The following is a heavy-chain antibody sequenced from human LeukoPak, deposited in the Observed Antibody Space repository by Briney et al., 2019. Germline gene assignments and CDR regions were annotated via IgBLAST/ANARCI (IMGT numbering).Heavy chain of an antibody. J-gene: IGHJ6*03. V-gene: IGHV3-7*01. CDR1: GFNFRNSW. CDR2: IKEDGSET. Sequence: GGSLILSCAASGFNFRNSWMTWVRQAPGRGLEFVVNIKEDGSETNYVDSVKGRFTISRDNAKNSLYLQMNSLRAEDTAVYYCARVGPWVNPDYYFYYMDVWGKGTTVTVSS. D-gene: IGHD1-14*01. CDR3: ARVGPWVNPDYYFYYMDV.